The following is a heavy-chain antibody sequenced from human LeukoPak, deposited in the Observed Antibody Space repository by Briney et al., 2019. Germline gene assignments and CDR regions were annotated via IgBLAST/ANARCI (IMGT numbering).Heavy chain of an antibody. Sequence: SETLSLTCTVSGGXISSSSYYWGWIRQPPGMGLEWIGSIYYSGSTYYNPSLKSRVTISVDTSKNQLSLKLSSVTAADTAVYYCASARTSSRSWFTFDYWGQGILVTVSS. J-gene: IGHJ4*02. CDR1: GGXISSSSYY. CDR2: IYYSGST. CDR3: ASARTSSRSWFTFDY. V-gene: IGHV4-39*01. D-gene: IGHD6-13*01.